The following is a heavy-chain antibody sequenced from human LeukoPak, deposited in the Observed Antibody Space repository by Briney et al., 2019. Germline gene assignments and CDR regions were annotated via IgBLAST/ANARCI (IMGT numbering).Heavy chain of an antibody. CDR1: GYSFTPYW. V-gene: IGHV5-51*01. CDR2: IYPADSDT. CDR3: ARQDGRALYYFDY. Sequence: GESLKISCKGSGYSFTPYWIGWVRQMPGKGLEWMGIIYPADSDTRYSPSFQGQVTISVDKSISTAYLQWSSLKASDTAIYYCARQDGRALYYFDYWGRGTLVTVSS. J-gene: IGHJ4*02. D-gene: IGHD5-24*01.